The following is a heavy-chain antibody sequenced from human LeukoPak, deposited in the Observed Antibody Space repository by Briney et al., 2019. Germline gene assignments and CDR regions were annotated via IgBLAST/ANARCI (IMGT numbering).Heavy chain of an antibody. CDR3: ARQYDFWSGYYRDYYYMDV. CDR1: GGSISSGSYY. V-gene: IGHV4-61*02. J-gene: IGHJ6*03. Sequence: SQTLSLTCTVSGGSISSGSYYWSWIRQPAGKGLEWIGRIYTSGSTNYNPSLKSRVTISVDTSKNQFSLKLSSVTAADTAVYYCARQYDFWSGYYRDYYYMDVWGKGTTVTVSS. CDR2: IYTSGST. D-gene: IGHD3-3*01.